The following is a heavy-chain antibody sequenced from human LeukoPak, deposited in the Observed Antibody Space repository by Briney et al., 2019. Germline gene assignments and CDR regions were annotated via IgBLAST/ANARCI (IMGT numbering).Heavy chain of an antibody. CDR3: ARVVSQLLYDYYYYYMDV. D-gene: IGHD2-2*02. CDR1: GFTFDDYG. Sequence: PGGSLRLSCAASGFTFDDYGMSWVRQAPGKGLERVSGINWNGGSTAYADSVKGRFTTSRDNAKNSLYLQMNSLRAEDTALYYCARVVSQLLYDYYYYYMDVWGKGTTVTVSS. J-gene: IGHJ6*03. CDR2: INWNGGST. V-gene: IGHV3-20*04.